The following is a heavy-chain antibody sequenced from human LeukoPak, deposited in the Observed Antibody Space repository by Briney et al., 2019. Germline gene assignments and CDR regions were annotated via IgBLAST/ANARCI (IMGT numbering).Heavy chain of an antibody. CDR1: GGTFSSYA. J-gene: IGHJ6*03. CDR3: ARGPSITMVRGGQWYYYMDV. D-gene: IGHD3-10*01. Sequence: SVKVSCKASGGTFSSYAISWVRQAPGQGLEWMGGIIPIFGTANYAQKFQGRVTMTRDTSTSTVYMELSRLRSEDTAVYYCARGPSITMVRGGQWYYYMDVWGKGTTVTISS. V-gene: IGHV1-69*05. CDR2: IIPIFGTA.